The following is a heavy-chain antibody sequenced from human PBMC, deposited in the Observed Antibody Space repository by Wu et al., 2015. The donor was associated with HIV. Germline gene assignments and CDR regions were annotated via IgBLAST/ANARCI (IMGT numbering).Heavy chain of an antibody. Sequence: QVQLVQSGAEVKKPGSSVKVSCKTSGGGFNSYAISWVRQAPGQGLEWMGGVIPVIGTPNYAQKFQGRVTLTSDESTTTAYMEVNNLTSEDTAVYYCARGLRDILTGYYSVFEYWGQGSLVTVS. CDR1: GGGFNSYA. V-gene: IGHV1-69*05. D-gene: IGHD3-9*01. J-gene: IGHJ4*02. CDR3: ARGLRDILTGYYSVFEY. CDR2: VIPVIGTP.